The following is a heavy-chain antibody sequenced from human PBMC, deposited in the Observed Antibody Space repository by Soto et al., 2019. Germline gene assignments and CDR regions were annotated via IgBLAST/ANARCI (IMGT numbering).Heavy chain of an antibody. J-gene: IGHJ4*02. CDR1: GFTLGDYA. CDR2: IRSKAYGGTT. D-gene: IGHD3-10*01. Sequence: GGSLRLSCTASGFTLGDYAMSWFRQAPGKGLEWVGFIRSKAYGGTTEYAASVKGRFTISRDDSKSIGYLQMNSLKSEDTAVYYCTRYLVRGVIIPDYWGQGTLVTVSS. CDR3: TRYLVRGVIIPDY. V-gene: IGHV3-49*03.